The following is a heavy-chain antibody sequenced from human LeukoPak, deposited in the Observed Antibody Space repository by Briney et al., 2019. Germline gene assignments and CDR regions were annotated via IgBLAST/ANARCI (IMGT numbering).Heavy chain of an antibody. Sequence: GGSLRLSCAASGFTFSIYWMSWVRQTPGKGLEWVANINQDGSGKYSVDSVKGRFTISRDNAKNSLYLQMNSLRAEDTAVYYCAGADWGSVDYWGQGTLVTVSP. D-gene: IGHD3-16*01. J-gene: IGHJ4*02. CDR2: INQDGSGK. CDR3: AGADWGSVDY. V-gene: IGHV3-7*01. CDR1: GFTFSIYW.